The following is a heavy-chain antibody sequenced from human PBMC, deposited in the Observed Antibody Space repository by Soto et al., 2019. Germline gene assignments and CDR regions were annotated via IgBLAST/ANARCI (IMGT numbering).Heavy chain of an antibody. CDR1: GYTFTGHF. J-gene: IGHJ4*02. CDR3: VRAYYDSSGYSTHFDY. V-gene: IGHV1-2*04. CDR2: ISPSSGGT. D-gene: IGHD3-22*01. Sequence: QVQLVQSGAEVKKPGASVKVSCKASGYTFTGHFMHWVRQAPGQGLEWMGWISPSSGGTKYAQKFQGWVTMTRDTSISTAYMELSRLRSDDTAVYYCVRAYYDSSGYSTHFDYWGQGTLVTVSS.